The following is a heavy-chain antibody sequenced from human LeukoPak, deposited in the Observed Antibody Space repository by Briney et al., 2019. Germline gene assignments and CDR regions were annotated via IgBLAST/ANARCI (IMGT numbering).Heavy chain of an antibody. CDR3: AKDKEQLWPTYYFDY. J-gene: IGHJ4*02. V-gene: IGHV3-9*01. CDR1: GFTFDDYA. CDR2: ISWNSGSI. Sequence: GRSLRLSCAASGFTFDDYAMHWVRQAPGKGLEWVSGISWNSGSIGYADSVKGRFTISRDNAKNSLYLQMNSLRAEDTALYYCAKDKEQLWPTYYFDYWGQGTLVTVSS. D-gene: IGHD5-18*01.